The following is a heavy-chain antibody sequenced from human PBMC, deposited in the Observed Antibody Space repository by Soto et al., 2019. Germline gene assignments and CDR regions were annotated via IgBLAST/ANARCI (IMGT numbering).Heavy chain of an antibody. V-gene: IGHV3-23*01. CDR2: ISGSGGST. Sequence: GGSLRLSCAASGFTFSSYAMSWVRQAPGKGLEWVSAISGSGGSTYYADSVKGRFTISRDNSKNTLYLQMNSLRAEDTAVYYCAKDLGYCSSTSCYCFDYWGQGTLVTVSS. D-gene: IGHD2-2*01. CDR1: GFTFSSYA. CDR3: AKDLGYCSSTSCYCFDY. J-gene: IGHJ4*02.